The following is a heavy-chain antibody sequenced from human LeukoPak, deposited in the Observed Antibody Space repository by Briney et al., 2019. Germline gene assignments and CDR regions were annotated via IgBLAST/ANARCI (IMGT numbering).Heavy chain of an antibody. Sequence: PSETLSLTCTVSGGSISSGSYYWSWIRQPAGKGLEWIGSIYYSGSTNYNPSLKSRVTISVDTSKNQFSLKLSSVTAADTAVYYCARARIAARLWGGNWFDPWGQGTLVTVSS. V-gene: IGHV4-61*10. CDR1: GGSISSGSYY. CDR3: ARARIAARLWGGNWFDP. D-gene: IGHD6-6*01. J-gene: IGHJ5*02. CDR2: IYYSGST.